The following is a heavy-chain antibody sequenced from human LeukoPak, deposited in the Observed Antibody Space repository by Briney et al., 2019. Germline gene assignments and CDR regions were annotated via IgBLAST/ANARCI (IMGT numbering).Heavy chain of an antibody. CDR2: MYSSGST. V-gene: IGHV4-30-4*01. CDR1: GGSISSGDYY. D-gene: IGHD3-10*01. Sequence: KSSETLSLTCTVSGGSISSGDYYWSWIRQPPGKGLEWIGYMYSSGSTYYNPSLESRVTISVDTSKNQFSLKLSSVTAADTAVYYCARRMVRGLPWVYWGQGTLVTVSS. CDR3: ARRMVRGLPWVY. J-gene: IGHJ4*02.